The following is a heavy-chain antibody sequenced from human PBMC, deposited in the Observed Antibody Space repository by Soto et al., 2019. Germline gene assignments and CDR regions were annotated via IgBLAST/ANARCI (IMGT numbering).Heavy chain of an antibody. CDR3: AKDRAPKGFTYYDFWSGYAYGMDV. J-gene: IGHJ6*02. V-gene: IGHV3-23*01. Sequence: GGSLRVSCAASGFTFSSYAMSWVRQAPGKGLEWVSAISGSGGSTYYADSVKGRFTISRDNSKNTLYLQMNSLRAEDTAVYYCAKDRAPKGFTYYDFWSGYAYGMDVWGHGTTVTVSS. D-gene: IGHD3-3*01. CDR2: ISGSGGST. CDR1: GFTFSSYA.